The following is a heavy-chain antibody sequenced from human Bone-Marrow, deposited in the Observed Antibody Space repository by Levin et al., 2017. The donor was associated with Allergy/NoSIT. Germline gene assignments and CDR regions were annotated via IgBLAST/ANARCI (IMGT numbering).Heavy chain of an antibody. V-gene: IGHV3-23*01. CDR3: AGHSTHFDSSGYVYDDY. D-gene: IGHD5/OR15-5a*01. CDR2: ISSDGGTA. CDR1: GITFSTYA. Sequence: ASVKVSCEVSGITFSTYAMTWVRQAPGKGLECVSTISSDGGTAYYADSVKGRFTISRDNSRNTLYVQLNSLGADDTAVYYCAGHSTHFDSSGYVYDDYWGHGTLVTVSS. J-gene: IGHJ4*01.